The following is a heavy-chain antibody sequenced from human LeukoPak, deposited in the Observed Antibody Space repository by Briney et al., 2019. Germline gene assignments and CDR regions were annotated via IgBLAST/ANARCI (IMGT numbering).Heavy chain of an antibody. CDR3: ARHSAGTTNDY. CDR1: GGSVSDYH. V-gene: IGHV4-59*08. Sequence: SGTLSLTCTVSGGSVSDYHWSWIRQPPGKGLEWIGNIYNSGTTNYNPSLKRRVTISIDMSKNQVFLEVTSVTAADTAVYYCARHSAGTTNDYWGQGTLVTVSS. J-gene: IGHJ4*02. CDR2: IYNSGTT. D-gene: IGHD1-7*01.